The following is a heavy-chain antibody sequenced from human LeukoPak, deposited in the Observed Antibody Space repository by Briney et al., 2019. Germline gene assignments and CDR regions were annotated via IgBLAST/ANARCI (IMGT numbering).Heavy chain of an antibody. D-gene: IGHD6-13*01. CDR3: ASSARPYSSSWYITYYYYMDV. V-gene: IGHV1-69*05. Sequence: SVKVSCKASGGTFSSYAISWVRQAPGQGLEWMGGIIPIFGTANYAQKFQGRITITTDESTSTAYMELSSLRSEDTAVYYCASSARPYSSSWYITYYYYMDVWGKGTTVTVSS. J-gene: IGHJ6*03. CDR1: GGTFSSYA. CDR2: IIPIFGTA.